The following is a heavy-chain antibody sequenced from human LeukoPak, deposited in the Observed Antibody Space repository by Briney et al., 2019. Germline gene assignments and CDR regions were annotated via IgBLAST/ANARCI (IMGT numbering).Heavy chain of an antibody. CDR3: AKEPPYGSGSYFDY. CDR2: ISSGGGST. CDR1: GFTFSIYA. J-gene: IGHJ4*02. D-gene: IGHD3-10*01. Sequence: PGGSLRLSCAASGFTFSIYAMSWVRQAPGRGLERVSAISSGGGSTYYADSVKGRFTISRDNSKNTLYLQMNSLRAEDTAVYYCAKEPPYGSGSYFDYWGQGTLVTVSS. V-gene: IGHV3-23*01.